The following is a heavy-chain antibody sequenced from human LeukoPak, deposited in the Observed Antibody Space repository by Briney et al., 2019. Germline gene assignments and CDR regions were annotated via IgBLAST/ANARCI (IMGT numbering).Heavy chain of an antibody. J-gene: IGHJ5*02. Sequence: QPGGSLRLSCAASGFTFSSYAMSWVRQAPGKGLEWVSAISGSGGSTYYADSVKGRFTISRDNSKNTLYLQMNSLRDEDTAVYYCAKALGYCSSTSCYNWFDPWGQGTLVTVSS. CDR2: ISGSGGST. V-gene: IGHV3-23*01. CDR3: AKALGYCSSTSCYNWFDP. D-gene: IGHD2-2*01. CDR1: GFTFSSYA.